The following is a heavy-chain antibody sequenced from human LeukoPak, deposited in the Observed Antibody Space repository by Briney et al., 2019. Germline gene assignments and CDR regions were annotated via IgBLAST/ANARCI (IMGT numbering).Heavy chain of an antibody. CDR3: AKDQGYCSGGSCYDFDY. D-gene: IGHD2-15*01. CDR2: ISSSSSYI. Sequence: GGSLRLSCAASGFTLSNYNMNWVRQAPGKGLEWVSSISSSSSYIYYTDSVKGRFTISRDNAKNSLYLQMNSLRAEDTAVYYCAKDQGYCSGGSCYDFDYWGQGTLVTVSS. CDR1: GFTLSNYN. J-gene: IGHJ4*02. V-gene: IGHV3-21*01.